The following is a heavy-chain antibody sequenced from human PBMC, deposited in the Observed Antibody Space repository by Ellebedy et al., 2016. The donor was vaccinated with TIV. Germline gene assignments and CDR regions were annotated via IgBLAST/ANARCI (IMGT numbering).Heavy chain of an antibody. Sequence: ASVKVSCXASGYTFTSYAMHWVRQAPGQRLEWMGWINAGNGNTKYSQKFQGRVTMTTDTSTSTAYMELRSLRSDDTAVYYCARSTVTTPYWYFDLWGRGTLVTVSS. D-gene: IGHD4-17*01. CDR2: INAGNGNT. CDR3: ARSTVTTPYWYFDL. J-gene: IGHJ2*01. V-gene: IGHV1-3*01. CDR1: GYTFTSYA.